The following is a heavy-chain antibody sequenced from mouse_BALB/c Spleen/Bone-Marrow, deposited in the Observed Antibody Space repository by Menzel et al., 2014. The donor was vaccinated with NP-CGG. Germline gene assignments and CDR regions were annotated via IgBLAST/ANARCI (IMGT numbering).Heavy chain of an antibody. CDR1: GFSLTVYG. J-gene: IGHJ2*01. CDR3: AREGNYFDY. CDR2: IWGDGIT. Sequence: VQGVESGPGLVAPSQRLSITCTVSGFSLTVYGVNWVRQPPGKGLEWLGMIWGDGITDYNSAFKSRLSISKDDSKSQVFLKMNSLQTDDTAKYYCAREGNYFDYWGQGTTLTVSS. V-gene: IGHV2-6-7*01.